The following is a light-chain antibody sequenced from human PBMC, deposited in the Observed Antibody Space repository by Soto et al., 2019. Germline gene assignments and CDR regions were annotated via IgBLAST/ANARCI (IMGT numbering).Light chain of an antibody. V-gene: IGKV3-20*01. CDR2: GAS. CDR3: QQYCRSPS. J-gene: IGKJ2*01. CDR1: QSVSSSY. Sequence: EIVLTQSPGTLSLSPGERATLSCRASQSVSSSYLAWYQQKPGQAPRLLIYGASSRATGIPDGFSGSGSATDFTLTSSRLEPEDFAVYYCQQYCRSPSFGQGTKLEIK.